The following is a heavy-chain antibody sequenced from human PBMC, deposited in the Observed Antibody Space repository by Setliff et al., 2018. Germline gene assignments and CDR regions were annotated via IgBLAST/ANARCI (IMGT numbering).Heavy chain of an antibody. J-gene: IGHJ4*02. CDR2: TNPDGDEI. CDR3: VTGSVPPN. CDR1: GFTFSSYS. Sequence: GGSLRLSCAASGFTFSSYSMSWVRQAPGKGLEWVALTNPDGDEIHYVDSVKGRFTISRDNAKNSLFLQISSLRAEDTAMYYCVTGSVPPNWGQGTLVTVSS. V-gene: IGHV3-7*03.